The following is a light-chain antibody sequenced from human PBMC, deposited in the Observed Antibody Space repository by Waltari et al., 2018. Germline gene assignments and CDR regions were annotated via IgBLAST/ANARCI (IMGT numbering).Light chain of an antibody. J-gene: IGKJ1*01. CDR3: QQRSNWPWT. CDR2: DAS. Sequence: EIVLTQSPATLSLSPGERATLSCRASQSVSSYLAWYQQKPGQAPRILIYDASNRATGIPAWFGGSGSGTDFTLTISSLEPEDFAVYYCQQRSNWPWTFGQGTKVEIK. V-gene: IGKV3-11*01. CDR1: QSVSSY.